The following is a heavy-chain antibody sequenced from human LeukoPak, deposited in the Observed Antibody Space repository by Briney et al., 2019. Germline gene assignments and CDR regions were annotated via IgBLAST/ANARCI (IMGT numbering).Heavy chain of an antibody. CDR2: IYYSGST. J-gene: IGHJ5*02. CDR3: ARSIDSSPNWFDP. CDR1: GGSISSGDYS. D-gene: IGHD3-22*01. Sequence: PSETLSLTCTVSGGSISSGDYSWSWIRQPPGKGLEWIRYIYYSGSTYYNPSLKSRVTISVDTSKNQFSLKLSSVTAADTAVYYCARSIDSSPNWFDPWGQGTLVTVSS. V-gene: IGHV4-30-4*01.